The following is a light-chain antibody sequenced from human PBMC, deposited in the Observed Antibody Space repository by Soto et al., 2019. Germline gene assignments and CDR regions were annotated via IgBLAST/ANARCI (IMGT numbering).Light chain of an antibody. CDR2: ENN. Sequence: QSVLTQPPSVSAAPGQKGTISCSGSSSNIGNNYVSWYQQLPGTAPKLLIYENNKRPSGIPDRFSGSKSGTSATLGITGLQTGGEADYYCGTWDSSLSAYVFGTGTKLTVL. V-gene: IGLV1-51*02. CDR1: SSNIGNNY. CDR3: GTWDSSLSAYV. J-gene: IGLJ1*01.